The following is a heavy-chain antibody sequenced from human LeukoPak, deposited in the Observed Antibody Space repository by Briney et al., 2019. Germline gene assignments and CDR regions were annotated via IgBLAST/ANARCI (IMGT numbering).Heavy chain of an antibody. CDR1: GFTFSSYA. J-gene: IGHJ4*02. CDR3: ARVPTSGTYYYFDY. CDR2: IHSAGRST. V-gene: IGHV3-23*01. D-gene: IGHD2-8*01. Sequence: GVSLRLSCAASGFTFSSYAMAWVRQALGKGLEWVSAIHSAGRSTYYPDSLKGRVTISRDNSKNTLYLQMKSLRPEDTAVYYCARVPTSGTYYYFDYWGQGTLVTVSS.